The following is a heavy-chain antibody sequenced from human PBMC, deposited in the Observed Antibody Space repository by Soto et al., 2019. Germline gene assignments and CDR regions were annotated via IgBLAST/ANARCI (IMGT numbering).Heavy chain of an antibody. J-gene: IGHJ4*02. D-gene: IGHD3-10*01. Sequence: QITLKESGPTLVKPTQTLTLTCTFSGFSLSTSGVGVGWIRQPPGKALEWLALIYWDDDKRYSPSLRSRLTISKDTSKNQVVLTMTNMDPVDTATYFCAHHPCYGSWPYSFDYWGQGTLVTVSS. CDR1: GFSLSTSGVG. CDR3: AHHPCYGSWPYSFDY. V-gene: IGHV2-5*02. CDR2: IYWDDDK.